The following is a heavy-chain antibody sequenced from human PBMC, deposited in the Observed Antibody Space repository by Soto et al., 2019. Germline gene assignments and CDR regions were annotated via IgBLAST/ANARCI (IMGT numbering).Heavy chain of an antibody. CDR2: IMPIFASA. Sequence: SSFNFSCKASGGTFSRNTISWVRQAPGQGLEWMGGIMPIFASANYAQKFQGRVTITADEYTRTVYMELSRLRSEDTAVYYCARQFDSDTSGYYYAYWGQGTLVTVSS. V-gene: IGHV1-69*13. CDR1: GGTFSRNT. J-gene: IGHJ4*02. D-gene: IGHD3-22*01. CDR3: ARQFDSDTSGYYYAY.